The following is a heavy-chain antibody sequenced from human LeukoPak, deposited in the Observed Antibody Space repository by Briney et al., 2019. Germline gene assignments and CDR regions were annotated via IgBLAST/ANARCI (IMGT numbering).Heavy chain of an antibody. D-gene: IGHD1-26*01. CDR3: ARDPVGGSTIFDS. J-gene: IGHJ4*02. V-gene: IGHV6-1*01. CDR2: TYFRSKWYY. Sequence: SQTLSLTFAISGDGVSIDSAAWNWIRQSPSRGLEWLARTYFRSKWYYDYALAVKSRITINPDTSKNQFSLQLNSVTPEDTAVYFCARDPVGGSTIFDSWGQGTLVTVSS. CDR1: GDGVSIDSAA.